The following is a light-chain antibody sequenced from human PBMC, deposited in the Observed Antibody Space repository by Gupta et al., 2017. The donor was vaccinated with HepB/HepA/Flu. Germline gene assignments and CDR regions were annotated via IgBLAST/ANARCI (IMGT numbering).Light chain of an antibody. CDR1: HNIKTY. CDR3: EQTYSTPRT. J-gene: IGKJ1*01. V-gene: IGKV1-39*01. CDR2: AAS. Sequence: DIQMTQSPSSLSASVRDRVTITCRASHNIKTYLNWYQQRPGKAPQLLIYAASSLQSGVPSRFSGSGSGTDFTLSISSLQPEDFATYYCEQTYSTPRTFGQGTKVEIK.